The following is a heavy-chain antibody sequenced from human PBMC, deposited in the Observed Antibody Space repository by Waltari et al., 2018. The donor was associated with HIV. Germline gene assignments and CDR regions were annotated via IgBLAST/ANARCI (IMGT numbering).Heavy chain of an antibody. Sequence: EVHLLESGGGLVQPGGSLRLSCAASEFTFSTSAISWVRQTPGKGLEWVSGVSGSGGTTYYAGSVKGRFTISRDNSKNTLYLQMSSLRAEDTAVYFCVKVGYDLLSKKRYYFDYWGQGTLVTVSS. J-gene: IGHJ4*02. CDR2: VSGSGGTT. V-gene: IGHV3-23*01. D-gene: IGHD3-9*01. CDR1: EFTFSTSA. CDR3: VKVGYDLLSKKRYYFDY.